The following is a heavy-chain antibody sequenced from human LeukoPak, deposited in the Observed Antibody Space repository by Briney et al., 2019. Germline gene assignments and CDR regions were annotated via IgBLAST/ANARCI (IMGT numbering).Heavy chain of an antibody. V-gene: IGHV3-23*01. CDR1: GFTFSNYA. CDR2: ISGSGGST. J-gene: IGHJ4*02. Sequence: GGSLRLSCAASGFTFSNYAMSWVRQAPGKGLEWVSSISGSGGSTYYADSVKGRFTISRDNSKNTVFLQMNSLRADDTAVYYCARLGSGWAIDYWGQGTLVTVSS. D-gene: IGHD6-19*01. CDR3: ARLGSGWAIDY.